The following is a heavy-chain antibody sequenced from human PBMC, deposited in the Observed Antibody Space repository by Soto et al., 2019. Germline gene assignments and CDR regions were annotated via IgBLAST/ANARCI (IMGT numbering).Heavy chain of an antibody. CDR2: INPNSGGT. J-gene: IGHJ6*02. V-gene: IGHV1-2*04. CDR1: GYTFTGHY. CDR3: AREGRGDYGDYTGYYYGMDV. Sequence: GASVKVSCEASGYTFTGHYMHWVRQAPGQGLEWMGWINPNSGGTNYAQKFQGWVTMTRDTSISTAYMELSRLRSDDTAVYYCAREGRGDYGDYTGYYYGMDVWGQGTTVTVS. D-gene: IGHD4-17*01.